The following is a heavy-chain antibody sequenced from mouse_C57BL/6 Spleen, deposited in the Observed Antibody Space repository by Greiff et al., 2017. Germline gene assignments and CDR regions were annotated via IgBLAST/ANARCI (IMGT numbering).Heavy chain of an antibody. J-gene: IGHJ2*01. CDR3: TLIDC. CDR2: IDPENGET. V-gene: IGHV14-4*01. CDR1: GFNIKDDY. Sequence: EVQLVESGAELVRPGASVKLSCTASGFNIKDDYMHWVKQRPEQGLEWIGWIDPENGETKNASQFQGKATITADPSSNTAYLQLSSLTSEYTAVYYCTLIDCWGKGTTLTVSS.